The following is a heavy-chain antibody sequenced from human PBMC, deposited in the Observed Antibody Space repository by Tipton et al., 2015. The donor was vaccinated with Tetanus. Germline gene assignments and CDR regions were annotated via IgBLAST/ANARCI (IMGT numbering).Heavy chain of an antibody. CDR3: ARHAGAGATIWGTDY. CDR2: ISPSSDAT. Sequence: SLRLSCAASGFSFSNYAMSWVRQAPGKGLEWVSAISPSSDATFHADSVKGRLIISRDNSKDTLYLQMNNLRAEDTAVYYCARHAGAGATIWGTDYWGQGTLVTVSS. V-gene: IGHV3-23*01. D-gene: IGHD3-9*01. J-gene: IGHJ4*02. CDR1: GFSFSNYA.